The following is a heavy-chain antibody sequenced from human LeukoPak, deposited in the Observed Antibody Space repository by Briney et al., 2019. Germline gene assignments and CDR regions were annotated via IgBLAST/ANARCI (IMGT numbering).Heavy chain of an antibody. Sequence: GGSLRLSCAASGFTFSSYSMNWVRQAPGKGLEWVSSISSSSSYIYYADSVKGRFTISRDNAKNSLYLQMNSLRAEDTAVYYCARVRSSWYYFDYWGQETLVTVSS. CDR1: GFTFSSYS. J-gene: IGHJ4*02. CDR3: ARVRSSWYYFDY. CDR2: ISSSSSYI. V-gene: IGHV3-21*01. D-gene: IGHD6-13*01.